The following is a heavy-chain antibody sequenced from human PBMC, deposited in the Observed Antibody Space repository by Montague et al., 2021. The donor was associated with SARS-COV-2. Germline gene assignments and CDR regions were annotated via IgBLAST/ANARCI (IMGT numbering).Heavy chain of an antibody. J-gene: IGHJ4*02. CDR3: ARDVGWYSSSWFDY. Sequence: TLSLTCTASGGSISSGGYYWSWIRQHPGKGPEWIGYIYYSGSTYYNPSLKSRVTISVDTSKNQFSLKLSSVTAADTAVYYCARDVGWYSSSWFDYWGQGTLVTVSS. D-gene: IGHD6-13*01. V-gene: IGHV4-31*03. CDR1: GGSISSGGYY. CDR2: IYYSGST.